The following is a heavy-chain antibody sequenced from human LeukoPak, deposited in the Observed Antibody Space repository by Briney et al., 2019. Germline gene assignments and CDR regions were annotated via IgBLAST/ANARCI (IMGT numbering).Heavy chain of an antibody. CDR2: ISFDGSNE. CDR3: ARGGGYYTNDMAV. Sequence: PGRSLRLSCAPSALIFRMYAMRCVRPAPGEGLEWVAVISFDGSNEYYAGSVKGRFTISRDNSKNKLDLQMSRLRAEDTAAYYCARGGGYYTNDMAVWGQGTTVAVSS. J-gene: IGHJ6*02. CDR1: ALIFRMYA. D-gene: IGHD3-22*01. V-gene: IGHV3-30-3*01.